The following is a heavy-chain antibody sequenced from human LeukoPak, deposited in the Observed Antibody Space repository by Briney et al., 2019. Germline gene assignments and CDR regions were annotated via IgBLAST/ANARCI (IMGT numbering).Heavy chain of an antibody. V-gene: IGHV4-61*02. J-gene: IGHJ6*03. CDR2: IYTSGST. D-gene: IGHD3-22*01. CDR1: GGSISSGSYY. CDR3: ARGPYYYDSSGYYGPLYYYYYMDV. Sequence: SETLSLTCTVSGGSISSGSYYWSWIRQPAGKGLEWIGRIYTSGSTNYNPSLKSRVTISVDTSKNQFSLKLSSVTAADTAVYYCARGPYYYDSSGYYGPLYYYYYMDVWGKGTTVTVSS.